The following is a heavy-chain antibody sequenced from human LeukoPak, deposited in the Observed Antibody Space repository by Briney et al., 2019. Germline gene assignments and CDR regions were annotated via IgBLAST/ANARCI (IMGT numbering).Heavy chain of an antibody. CDR1: GFTFSSYG. CDR2: ISYDGSNK. Sequence: GGSLRLPCAASGFTFSSYGMHWVRQAPGKGLEWVAVISYDGSNKYYADSVKGRFTISRDNSKNTLYLQMNSLRAEDTAVYYCAKGSHYDILTGEFDYWGQGTLVTVSS. V-gene: IGHV3-30*18. D-gene: IGHD3-9*01. CDR3: AKGSHYDILTGEFDY. J-gene: IGHJ4*02.